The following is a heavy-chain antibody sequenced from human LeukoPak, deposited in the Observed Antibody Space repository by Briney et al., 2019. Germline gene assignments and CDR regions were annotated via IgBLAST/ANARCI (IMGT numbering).Heavy chain of an antibody. CDR2: ISSSSSYI. D-gene: IGHD3-3*01. CDR3: AREVYYDFWSGYYTASGIVYGMDV. J-gene: IGHJ6*02. CDR1: GFTFSSYS. V-gene: IGHV3-21*01. Sequence: GGSLRLSCAASGFTFSSYSMNLVRQAPGKGLEWVSSISSSSSYIYYADSVKGRFTISRDNAKNSLYLQMNSLRAEDTAVYYCAREVYYDFWSGYYTASGIVYGMDVWGQGTTVTVSS.